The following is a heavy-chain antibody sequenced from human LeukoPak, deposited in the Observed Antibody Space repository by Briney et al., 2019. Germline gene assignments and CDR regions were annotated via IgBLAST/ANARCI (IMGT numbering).Heavy chain of an antibody. CDR2: INHSGST. CDR1: GGSFSGYY. CDR3: ARGPTTDYDVLTGYYYFDY. V-gene: IGHV4-34*01. D-gene: IGHD3-9*01. J-gene: IGHJ4*02. Sequence: KASETLSLTCVVYGGSFSGYYWTWIRQPPGKGLEWIGEINHSGSTNQNPSLKSRVTISVDTSKNQFSLKVSSVPAADTAVYYCARGPTTDYDVLTGYYYFDYWGQGTLVTVSS.